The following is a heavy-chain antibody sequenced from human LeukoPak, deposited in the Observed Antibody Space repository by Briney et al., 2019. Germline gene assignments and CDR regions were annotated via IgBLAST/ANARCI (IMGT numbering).Heavy chain of an antibody. CDR1: GGSISSYY. Sequence: PSETLSLTCTVSGGSISSYYWSWGRQPPGKGLEWIGYIYYSGSTNYNPSLTSRVTISVDTSKNQFSLKLSSVTAADTAVYYCARVALGADHDYWGQGTLVTVSS. J-gene: IGHJ4*02. CDR2: IYYSGST. CDR3: ARVALGADHDY. D-gene: IGHD4/OR15-4a*01. V-gene: IGHV4-59*01.